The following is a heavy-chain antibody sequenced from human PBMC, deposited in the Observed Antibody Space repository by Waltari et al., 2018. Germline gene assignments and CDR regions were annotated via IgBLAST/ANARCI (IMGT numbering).Heavy chain of an antibody. V-gene: IGHV1-8*01. J-gene: IGHJ5*02. D-gene: IGHD6-19*01. Sequence: QVQLVQSGAEVKEPGASVKVSCKASGYTFTSYDINWVRQATGQGLEWMGWMNPKSGNTGYAPKFQDRVIMTTDTSISTAYMELTSLRSEDTAVYYCARGAVPGKGANWFDPWGQGTLVIVSS. CDR1: GYTFTSYD. CDR3: ARGAVPGKGANWFDP. CDR2: MNPKSGNT.